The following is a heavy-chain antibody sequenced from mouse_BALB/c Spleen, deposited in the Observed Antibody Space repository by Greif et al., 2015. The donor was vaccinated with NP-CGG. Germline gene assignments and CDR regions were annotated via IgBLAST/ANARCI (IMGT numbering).Heavy chain of an antibody. CDR3: ARGGRYYGSSFDY. CDR2: IYPGSGNT. J-gene: IGHJ2*01. D-gene: IGHD1-1*01. CDR1: GYTFTDYY. Sequence: QVQLQQSGAELARPGASVKLSCKASGYTFTDYYINWVKQRTGQGLEWIGEIYPGSGNTYYNEKFKGKATLTADKSSSTAYMQLSSLTSEDSAVYFCARGGRYYGSSFDYWGQGTTLTVSS. V-gene: IGHV1-77*01.